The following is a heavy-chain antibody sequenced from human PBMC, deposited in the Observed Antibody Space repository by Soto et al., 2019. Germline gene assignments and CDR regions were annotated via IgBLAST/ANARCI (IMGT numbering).Heavy chain of an antibody. CDR2: ISGSGGST. V-gene: IGHV3-23*01. CDR1: GFTFSSYA. D-gene: IGHD3-10*01. CDR3: ANPPSMVRGVPYYYYYGMDV. J-gene: IGHJ6*02. Sequence: EVQLLESGGGLVQPGGSLRLSCAASGFTFSSYAMSWVRQAPGKGLEWVSAISGSGGSTYYADSVKGRFTISRDNSKNTLYLKMNSLRAEDTAVYYCANPPSMVRGVPYYYYYGMDVWGQGTTVTVSS.